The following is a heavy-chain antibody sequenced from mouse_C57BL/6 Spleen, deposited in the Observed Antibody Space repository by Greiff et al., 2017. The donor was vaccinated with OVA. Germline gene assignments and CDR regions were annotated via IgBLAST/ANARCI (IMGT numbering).Heavy chain of an antibody. D-gene: IGHD1-1*01. CDR3: ARRYYGSSHWYFDV. CDR2: ISSGSSTI. J-gene: IGHJ1*03. Sequence: EVKLQESGGGLVKPGGSLKLSCAASGFTFSDYGMHWVRQAPEKGLEWVAYISSGSSTIYYADTVKGRFTISRDNAKNTLFLQMTSLRSEDKAIYYCARRYYGSSHWYFDVWGTGTTVTVSS. CDR1: GFTFSDYG. V-gene: IGHV5-17*01.